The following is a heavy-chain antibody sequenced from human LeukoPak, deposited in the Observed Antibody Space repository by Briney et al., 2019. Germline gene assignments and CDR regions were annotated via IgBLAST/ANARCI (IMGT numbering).Heavy chain of an antibody. J-gene: IGHJ1*01. CDR2: IWYDGSNK. Sequence: GRSLRLSCAASGFTFSDYGMHWVRQAPGKGLEWVAVIWYDGSNKYYADSVKGRFTISRDNSKNTLYLQMNSLRAEDTAVYYCARGDYYDSSGYSQYFQHWGQGTLVTVSS. V-gene: IGHV3-33*01. CDR1: GFTFSDYG. CDR3: ARGDYYDSSGYSQYFQH. D-gene: IGHD3-22*01.